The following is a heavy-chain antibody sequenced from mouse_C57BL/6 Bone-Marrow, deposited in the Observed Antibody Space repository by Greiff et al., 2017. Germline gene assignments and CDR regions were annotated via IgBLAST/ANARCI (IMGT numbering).Heavy chain of an antibody. CDR3: ARDWKAGIPAWYFDV. CDR1: GFTFSDYY. V-gene: IGHV5-16*01. D-gene: IGHD1-1*01. Sequence: EVMLVESEGGLVQPGSSMKLSCTASGFTFSDYYMAWVRQVPEKGLEWVANINYDGSSTYYLDSLKSRFIISRDNAKNILYLQMSRLKSEDTATYYCARDWKAGIPAWYFDVWGTGTRVT. CDR2: INYDGSST. J-gene: IGHJ1*03.